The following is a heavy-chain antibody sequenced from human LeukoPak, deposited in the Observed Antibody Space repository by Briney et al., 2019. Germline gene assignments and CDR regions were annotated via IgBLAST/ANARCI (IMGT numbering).Heavy chain of an antibody. CDR3: ARRGRSWRYPGTLNWFDP. D-gene: IGHD6-13*01. CDR2: INHSGST. CDR1: GGSFSGYY. J-gene: IGHJ5*02. V-gene: IGHV4-34*01. Sequence: SETLSLTCAVYGGSFSGYYWSWIRQPPGKGLEWIGEINHSGSTNYNPSLKSRVTISVDTSKNQFSLKLSSVTAADTAVYYCARRGRSWRYPGTLNWFDPWGQGTLVTVSS.